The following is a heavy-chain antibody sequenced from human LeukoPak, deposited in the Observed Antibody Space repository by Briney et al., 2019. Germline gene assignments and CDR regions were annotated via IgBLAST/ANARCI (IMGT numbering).Heavy chain of an antibody. V-gene: IGHV1-2*02. Sequence: GASVKVSCKASGYTFTGYYMHWVRQAPGQGLEWMGWINPNSGGTNYAQKFQGRVTMTRDTSISTAYMELSRLRSDDTAVYYCAIGAYYYDSSGPWDYWGQGTLVTLSS. CDR1: GYTFTGYY. CDR2: INPNSGGT. D-gene: IGHD3-22*01. J-gene: IGHJ4*02. CDR3: AIGAYYYDSSGPWDY.